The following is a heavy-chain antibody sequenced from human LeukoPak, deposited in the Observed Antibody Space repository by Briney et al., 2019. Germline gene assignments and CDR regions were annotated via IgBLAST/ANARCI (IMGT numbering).Heavy chain of an antibody. V-gene: IGHV3-21*01. D-gene: IGHD5-18*01. J-gene: IGHJ4*02. CDR2: ISSSSSYI. CDR1: GFTFSSYS. CDR3: ARGAGGYSYGLNFDY. Sequence: SGGSLRLSCGASGFTFSSYSMNWVRQAPGKGLEWVSSISSSSSYIYYADSVKGRFTISRDNAKNSLYLQMNSLRAEDTAVYYCARGAGGYSYGLNFDYWGQGTLVTVSS.